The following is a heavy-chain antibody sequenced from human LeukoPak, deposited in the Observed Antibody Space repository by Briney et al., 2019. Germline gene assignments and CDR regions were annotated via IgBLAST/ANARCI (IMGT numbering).Heavy chain of an antibody. D-gene: IGHD3-22*01. V-gene: IGHV3-23*01. CDR1: GFTFSSYA. J-gene: IGHJ4*02. CDR3: AKDLYYYDSSGYGLDY. CDR2: ISGSSGST. Sequence: GASLRLSCAASGFTFSSYAMSWVRQAPGKGLEWVSAISGSSGSTHYADSVKGRFTISRDNSKNTLYLQMNSLRAEDTAVYYCAKDLYYYDSSGYGLDYWGQGTLVTVSS.